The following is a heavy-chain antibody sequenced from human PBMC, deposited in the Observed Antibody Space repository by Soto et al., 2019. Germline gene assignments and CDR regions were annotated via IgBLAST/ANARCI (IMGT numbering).Heavy chain of an antibody. J-gene: IGHJ4*02. CDR3: AREGPCGDCSSASEFAY. D-gene: IGHD2-2*01. CDR1: GGTFSSYT. Sequence: QVQLVQSGAEVKKPGSSVKVSCKASGGTFSSYTISWVRQAPGQGLEWMGRMIPILGIANYAQKFQGRVTITADKSTSTAYMELSSLRSEDTAVYYCAREGPCGDCSSASEFAYWGQGPLVTVAS. V-gene: IGHV1-69*08. CDR2: MIPILGIA.